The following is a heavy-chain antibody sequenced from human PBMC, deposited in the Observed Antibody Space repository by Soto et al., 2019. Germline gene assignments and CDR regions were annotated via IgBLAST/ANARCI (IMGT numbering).Heavy chain of an antibody. CDR3: AILISSGITFDY. D-gene: IGHD3-10*01. Sequence: GASVKVSCKASGYTFITYDISWVRQAPGQGLEWMGWISAYNGNTNYAQKLQGRVTMTRDTSTSTAYMELRSLGYEDTAVYYCAILISSGITFDYWGQGTLVTVSS. CDR1: GYTFITYD. CDR2: ISAYNGNT. J-gene: IGHJ4*02. V-gene: IGHV1-18*01.